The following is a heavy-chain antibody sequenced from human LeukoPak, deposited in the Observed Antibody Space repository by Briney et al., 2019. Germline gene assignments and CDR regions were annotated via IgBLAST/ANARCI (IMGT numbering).Heavy chain of an antibody. CDR1: GFSFSAYG. V-gene: IGHV3-30*18. J-gene: IGHJ4*02. D-gene: IGHD5-18*01. Sequence: GGSLRLSCAASGFSFSAYGLHWVRQAPGKGLERVALISYDGSNKYYADSVKGRFTISRDNSKNTLYLQMNSLRTEDTAVYYCAKGWDVDTAIDYWGQGTLVTVSS. CDR3: AKGWDVDTAIDY. CDR2: ISYDGSNK.